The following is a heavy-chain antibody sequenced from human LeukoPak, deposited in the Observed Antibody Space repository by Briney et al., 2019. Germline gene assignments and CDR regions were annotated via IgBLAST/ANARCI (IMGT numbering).Heavy chain of an antibody. V-gene: IGHV4-30-2*01. CDR1: GGSISSGGYY. CDR2: INHSGST. Sequence: SQTLSLTCTVSGGSISSGGYYWSWIRQPPGKGLEWIGEINHSGSTNYNPSLKSRVTISVDTSKNQFSLKLSSVTAADTAVYYCARRSYYYDSSGYYPYYFDYWGQGTLVTVSS. D-gene: IGHD3-22*01. J-gene: IGHJ4*02. CDR3: ARRSYYYDSSGYYPYYFDY.